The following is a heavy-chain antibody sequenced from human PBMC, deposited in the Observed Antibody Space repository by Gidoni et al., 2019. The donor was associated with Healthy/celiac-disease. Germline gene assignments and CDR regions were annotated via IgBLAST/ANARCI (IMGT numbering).Heavy chain of an antibody. CDR1: GLNCSSYA. CDR3: ARGEADDSSGYYTY. CDR2: ISYDGSNK. Sequence: VQLAESGGGVVEPGRTRRLSCAATGLNCSSYAMHWVRQAPGKGLECVAVISYDGSNKYYADSVKGRFTISRDNSKNTLYLQMNSLRAEDTALYYCARGEADDSSGYYTYWGQGTLVTVSS. J-gene: IGHJ4*02. D-gene: IGHD3-22*01. V-gene: IGHV3-30-3*01.